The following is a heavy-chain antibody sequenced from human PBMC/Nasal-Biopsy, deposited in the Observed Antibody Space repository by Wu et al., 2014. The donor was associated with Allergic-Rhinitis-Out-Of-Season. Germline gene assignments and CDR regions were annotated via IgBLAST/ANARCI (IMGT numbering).Heavy chain of an antibody. CDR3: AKDSPALGGVDY. D-gene: IGHD3-16*01. CDR1: GFTSRTYT. J-gene: IGHJ4*02. V-gene: IGHV3-23*01. CDR2: IVVSGRT. Sequence: LRLSCAASGFTSRTYTMNWVRQAPGKGLEWVSSIVVSGRTYFADSVKGRFTISRDNSKKALYLQMNSLRVEDTAVYYCAKDSPALGGVDYWGQGTLVTVSS.